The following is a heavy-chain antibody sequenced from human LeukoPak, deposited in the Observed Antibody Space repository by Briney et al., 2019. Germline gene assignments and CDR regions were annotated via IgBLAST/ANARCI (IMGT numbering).Heavy chain of an antibody. J-gene: IGHJ6*02. D-gene: IGHD2-2*01. Sequence: SETLSLTCTVSGGSISSSSYYWGWIRQPPGKGLEWIGSIYYSGSTYYNPSLKSRVTISVDTPKNQFSLKLSSVTAADTAVYYCARLRLVPARMDVWGQGTTVTVSS. CDR1: GGSISSSSYY. CDR2: IYYSGST. V-gene: IGHV4-39*01. CDR3: ARLRLVPARMDV.